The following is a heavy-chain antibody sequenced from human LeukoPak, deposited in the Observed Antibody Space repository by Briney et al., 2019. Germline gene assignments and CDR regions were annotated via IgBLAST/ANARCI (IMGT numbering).Heavy chain of an antibody. J-gene: IGHJ4*02. CDR1: GFAFCCYG. V-gene: IGHV3-23*01. D-gene: IGHD6-13*01. CDR3: AKARGSSWYEFDC. Sequence: PGGSLRLSCAASGFAFCCYGMFWVPQAPGKGLEGVSAISNSGGSLYHADSVKGRFTISRDNFKNTLYLQMNSLRAEDTALYYCAKARGSSWYEFDCWGQGTLVTVSP. CDR2: ISNSGGSL.